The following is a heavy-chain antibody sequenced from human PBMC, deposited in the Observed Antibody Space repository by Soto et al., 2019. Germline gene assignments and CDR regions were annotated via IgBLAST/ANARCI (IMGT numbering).Heavy chain of an antibody. V-gene: IGHV5-51*01. D-gene: IGHD2-2*01. CDR2: IYPGDSDT. CDR1: GYSFTSYW. CDR3: ARQAPDIVVVPAAPYDAFDI. J-gene: IGHJ3*02. Sequence: GESLKISCKGSGYSFTSYWIGWVRQMPGKGLEWMGIIYPGDSDTRYSPSFQGQVTISADKSISTAYLQWSSLKASDTAMYYCARQAPDIVVVPAAPYDAFDIWGQGTMVTVSS.